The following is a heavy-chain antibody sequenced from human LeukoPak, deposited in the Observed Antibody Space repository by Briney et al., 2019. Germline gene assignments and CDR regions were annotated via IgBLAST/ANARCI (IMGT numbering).Heavy chain of an antibody. D-gene: IGHD3-10*01. CDR2: INSDGSST. V-gene: IGHV3-74*01. J-gene: IGHJ4*02. CDR3: ARVPYYDSGSYYNV. CDR1: GFTFSRDW. Sequence: GRSLRLSCAASGFTFSRDWMHWVRQTPGQGLVWVSRINSDGSSTSYADSVKGRFTISRDNAKNTLYLQMNSLRAEDTALYYCARVPYYDSGSYYNVWGQGTLVTVSS.